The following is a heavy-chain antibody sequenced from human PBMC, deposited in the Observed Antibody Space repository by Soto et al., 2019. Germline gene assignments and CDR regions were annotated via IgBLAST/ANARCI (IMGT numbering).Heavy chain of an antibody. CDR3: ARVENAEYFQY. J-gene: IGHJ1*01. CDR2: ITPILGIA. CDR1: GYTFTRYY. V-gene: IGHV1-69*04. Sequence: ASVKVSCKASGYTFTRYYMHWVRQAPGQGLEWMGRITPILGIANYAQKFQGRVTITADKSTSTAYMELSSLRSEDTAVYYCARVENAEYFQYWGQGTLVTVSS.